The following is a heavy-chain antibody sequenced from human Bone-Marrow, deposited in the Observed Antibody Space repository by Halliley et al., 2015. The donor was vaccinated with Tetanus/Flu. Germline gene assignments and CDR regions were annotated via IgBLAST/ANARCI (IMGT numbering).Heavy chain of an antibody. CDR2: IYYSGST. Sequence: LRLSCTVSGGFIRSGGYYWSWIRQHPGKGLEWIGNIYYSGSTHYNPSLKSRVTISVDTSKNQFSLKLSSVTAADTAVYYCARGVGNNWFDPWGQGTLVTVSS. V-gene: IGHV4-31*03. CDR3: ARGVGNNWFDP. CDR1: GGFIRSGGYY. D-gene: IGHD3-3*01. J-gene: IGHJ5*02.